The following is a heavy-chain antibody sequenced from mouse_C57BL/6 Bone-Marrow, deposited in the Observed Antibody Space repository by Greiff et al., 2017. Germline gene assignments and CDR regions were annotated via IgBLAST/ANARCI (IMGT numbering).Heavy chain of an antibody. CDR3: ARGEWLLPFAY. CDR1: GYSITSGYY. V-gene: IGHV3-6*01. Sequence: EVQLVESGPGLVKPSQSLSLTCSVTGYSITSGYYWNWIRQFPGNKLEWMGYISYDGSNNYNPSLKNRISITRDTSKNQFFLKLNSVTTEDTATYYCARGEWLLPFAYWGQGTLVTVSA. D-gene: IGHD2-3*01. CDR2: ISYDGSN. J-gene: IGHJ3*01.